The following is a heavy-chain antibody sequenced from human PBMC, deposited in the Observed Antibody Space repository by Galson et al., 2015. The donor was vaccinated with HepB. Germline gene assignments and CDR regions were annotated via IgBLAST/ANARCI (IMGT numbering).Heavy chain of an antibody. CDR2: IYYSGRT. CDR3: ARPLVLNGRFYPGVGPFHI. D-gene: IGHD1-26*01. CDR1: GASISSSLYY. J-gene: IGHJ3*02. Sequence: LSLTCNVSGASISSSLYYWGWIRQSPGKRLECIGSIYYSGRTYFSPSFQSLVAMSVDTSKNQVSLTLTSVTAADTAIYFRARPLVLNGRFYPGVGPFHIWGPGTMVTVS. V-gene: IGHV4-39*01.